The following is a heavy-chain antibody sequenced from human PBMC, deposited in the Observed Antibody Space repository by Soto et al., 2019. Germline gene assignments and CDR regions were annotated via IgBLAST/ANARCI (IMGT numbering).Heavy chain of an antibody. CDR3: AKRDNSGFALGY. CDR2: ISYDGSNK. J-gene: IGHJ4*02. CDR1: GFTFSTYG. Sequence: QVQLVESGGGVVQPGRSLRLSCAASGFTFSTYGMHWLRQAPGKGLEWVAVISYDGSNKDYADSVKGRFTISRDNSKNTLYLQMNSLRVEDTAVYYCAKRDNSGFALGYWGQGTLVTVSS. D-gene: IGHD6-19*01. V-gene: IGHV3-30*18.